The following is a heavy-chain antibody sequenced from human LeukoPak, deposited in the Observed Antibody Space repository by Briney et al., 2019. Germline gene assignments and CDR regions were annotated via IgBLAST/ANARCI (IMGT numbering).Heavy chain of an antibody. J-gene: IGHJ6*03. D-gene: IGHD6-6*01. CDR1: GGTFSSYA. V-gene: IGHV1-69*05. CDR3: ARGGGSSSGGYYYMDV. Sequence: ASVKLSCKASGGTFSSYAISWVRQAPGQGLEWMGGIIPIFGTANYAQKFQGRVTITTDESTSTAYMELSSLRSEDTAVYYCARGGGSSSGGYYYMDVWGKGTTVTVSS. CDR2: IIPIFGTA.